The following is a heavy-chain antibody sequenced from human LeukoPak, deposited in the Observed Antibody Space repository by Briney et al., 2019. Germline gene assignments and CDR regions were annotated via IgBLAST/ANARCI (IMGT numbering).Heavy chain of an antibody. CDR1: GFTFGDYA. CDR2: INWNGGST. CDR3: ARDRSTYCSGGSCYRKPLDY. V-gene: IGHV3-20*04. Sequence: GGSLRLSCTASGFTFGDYAMSWFRQAPGKGLEWASGINWNGGSTGYVDSVKGRFTISRDNAKNSLYLQMNSLRAEDTALYYCARDRSTYCSGGSCYRKPLDYWGQGTLVTVSS. J-gene: IGHJ4*02. D-gene: IGHD2-15*01.